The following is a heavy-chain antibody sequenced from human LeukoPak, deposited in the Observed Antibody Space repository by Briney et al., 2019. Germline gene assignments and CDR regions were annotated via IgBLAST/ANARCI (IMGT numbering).Heavy chain of an antibody. CDR3: ARVFRERCQRGYYYYYMDV. V-gene: IGHV4-39*07. Sequence: SETLSLTCTVSGGSISSSSYYWGWIRQPPGKGLGWIGSIYYSGSTYYNPSLKSRVTISVDTSKNQFSLKLSSVTAADTAVYYCARVFRERCQRGYYYYYMDVWGKGTTVTVSS. D-gene: IGHD4/OR15-4a*01. CDR2: IYYSGST. CDR1: GGSISSSSYY. J-gene: IGHJ6*03.